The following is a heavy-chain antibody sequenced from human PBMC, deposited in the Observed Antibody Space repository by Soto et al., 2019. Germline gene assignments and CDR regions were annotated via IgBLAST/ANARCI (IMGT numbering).Heavy chain of an antibody. V-gene: IGHV4-59*05. Sequence: TLSLTCTDSGGSISSYYWSWILQPPGKGLEWSGRIHYGRSNSYNPSLKSRVTISVDTSKSQLPLLLSSVTAPDTTVYYCATSPNTAMVTDFDYWGQGTLVTVSS. CDR3: ATSPNTAMVTDFDY. CDR2: IHYGRSN. CDR1: GGSISSYY. J-gene: IGHJ4*02. D-gene: IGHD5-18*01.